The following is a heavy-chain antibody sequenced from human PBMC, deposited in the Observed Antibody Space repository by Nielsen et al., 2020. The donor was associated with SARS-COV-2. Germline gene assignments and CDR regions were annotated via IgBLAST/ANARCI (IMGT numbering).Heavy chain of an antibody. V-gene: IGHV3-30*18. D-gene: IGHD3-10*01. CDR3: AKLPAYGSGNSSPY. J-gene: IGHJ4*02. CDR1: GFTFSNYG. Sequence: GRSLKISCAASGFTFSNYGIHWVRQAPGKGLEWVAVISYDGSNEYYADSVKGRFTISRDNSKNTLYLQMNSLRAEETAVYYCAKLPAYGSGNSSPYWGQGTLVTVSS. CDR2: ISYDGSNE.